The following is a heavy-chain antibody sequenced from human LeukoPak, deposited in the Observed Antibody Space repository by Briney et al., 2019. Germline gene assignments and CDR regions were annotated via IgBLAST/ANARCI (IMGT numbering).Heavy chain of an antibody. CDR2: INTDGSTT. CDR1: GFTFSTYW. Sequence: PGGSLRLSCAASGFTFSTYWMHWVRQAPGKGLVWVSRINTDGSTTGYADSVKGRFTISRDNAKNTLYLQMSSLRAEDTAVYYCAKGLWAGAGGYDPFDYWGQGTLVTVSS. CDR3: AKGLWAGAGGYDPFDY. J-gene: IGHJ4*02. D-gene: IGHD5-12*01. V-gene: IGHV3-74*01.